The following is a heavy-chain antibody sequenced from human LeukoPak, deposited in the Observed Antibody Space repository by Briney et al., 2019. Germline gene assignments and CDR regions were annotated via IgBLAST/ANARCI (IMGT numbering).Heavy chain of an antibody. Sequence: SETLSLTCAVYGGSFSGYYWSWIRQPPGKGLEWIGEINHSGSTNYNPSLKSRVTISVDTFKNQFSLKLSSVTAADTAVYYCARGRLFLYGGNSQVDYWGQGTLVTVSS. J-gene: IGHJ4*02. V-gene: IGHV4-34*01. D-gene: IGHD4-23*01. CDR2: INHSGST. CDR1: GGSFSGYY. CDR3: ARGRLFLYGGNSQVDY.